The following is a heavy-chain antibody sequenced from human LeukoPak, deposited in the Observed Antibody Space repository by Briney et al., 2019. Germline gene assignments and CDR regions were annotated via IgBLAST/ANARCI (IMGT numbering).Heavy chain of an antibody. CDR2: ISHSGST. Sequence: ASETMSLTCAVSGYSISSGYYWGWIRQPPGKGLEWIGSISHSGSTYYNPSLKSRVTISVDTSKNQFSLKLSSVTAADTAVYYCARWTGTTDAFDIWGQGTMVTVSS. J-gene: IGHJ3*02. V-gene: IGHV4-38-2*01. D-gene: IGHD1-7*01. CDR1: GYSISSGYY. CDR3: ARWTGTTDAFDI.